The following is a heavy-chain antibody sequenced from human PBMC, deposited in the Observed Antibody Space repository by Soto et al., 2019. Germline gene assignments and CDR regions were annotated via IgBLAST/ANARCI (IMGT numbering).Heavy chain of an antibody. CDR2: IYYSGST. CDR1: GGSISTPNYY. Sequence: QLQRQESGPGLVKPSETLSLTCTVSGGSISTPNYYWGWIRQPPGKGLEWIGSIYYSGSTYYNPSLKGRVTISVDTSRTQFSLRLTSVTAADTAVYYCARRYTGSYYDYWGQGTLVTVSS. D-gene: IGHD1-26*01. CDR3: ARRYTGSYYDY. V-gene: IGHV4-39*01. J-gene: IGHJ4*02.